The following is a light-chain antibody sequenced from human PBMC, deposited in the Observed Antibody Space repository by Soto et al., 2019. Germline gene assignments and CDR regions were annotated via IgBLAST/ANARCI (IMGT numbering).Light chain of an antibody. CDR2: KAS. J-gene: IGKJ3*01. Sequence: DIQMTQSPSTLSAFVGDRVTITCRASQSIGRWLAWYQQKPGKAPKLLIYKASTLKSGVPSRFGGSGSGTEFTLTINSLQPEDFATYYCQQLNIYPLTFGPGTKVDIK. V-gene: IGKV1-5*03. CDR3: QQLNIYPLT. CDR1: QSIGRW.